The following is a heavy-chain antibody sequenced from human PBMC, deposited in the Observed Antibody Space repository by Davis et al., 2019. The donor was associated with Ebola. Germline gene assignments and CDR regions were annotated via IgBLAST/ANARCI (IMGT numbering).Heavy chain of an antibody. D-gene: IGHD3-22*01. V-gene: IGHV4-59*01. CDR3: ARDSQSSAYYYDLDAFDI. J-gene: IGHJ3*02. CDR1: GGSISSYY. CDR2: IYYSGST. Sequence: PSETLSLTCTVSGGSISSYYWSWIRQPPGKGLEWIGYIYYSGSTNYNPSLKSRVTISVDTSKNQFSLKLSSVTAADTAVYYCARDSQSSAYYYDLDAFDIWGQGTMVTVSS.